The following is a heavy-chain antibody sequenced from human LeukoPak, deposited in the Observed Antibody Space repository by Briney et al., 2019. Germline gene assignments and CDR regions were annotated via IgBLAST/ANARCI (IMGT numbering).Heavy chain of an antibody. CDR1: GFTFSGSA. Sequence: GGSLRLSCAASGFTFSGSAMHWVRQASGKGLEWVGRIRSKANSYATAYAASVKGRFTISRDNSKNTLYLQMNSLRAEDTAVYYCAELGITMIGGVWGKGTTVTISS. CDR3: AELGITMIGGV. V-gene: IGHV3-73*01. J-gene: IGHJ6*04. CDR2: IRSKANSYAT. D-gene: IGHD3-10*02.